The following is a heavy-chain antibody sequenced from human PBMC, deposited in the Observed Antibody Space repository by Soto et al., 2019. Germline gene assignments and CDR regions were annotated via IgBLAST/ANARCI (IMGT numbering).Heavy chain of an antibody. CDR1: GDSFNDYY. CDR3: ARESGGATATLDYYYFYMDV. CDR2: INPNGGVT. Sequence: QVQLVQSGAEVRKPGASVTVSCRSSGDSFNDYYIHWVRQAPGQGFEWMGWINPNGGVTKYAQKFQGWVSMTRDTYIRTGYMQLSSLRSDDTAVYYWARESGGATATLDYYYFYMDVWGTGTTVTVTS. V-gene: IGHV1-2*04. D-gene: IGHD5-12*01. J-gene: IGHJ6*03.